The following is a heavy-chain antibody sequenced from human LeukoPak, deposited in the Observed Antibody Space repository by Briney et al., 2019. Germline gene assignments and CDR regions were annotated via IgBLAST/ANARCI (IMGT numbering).Heavy chain of an antibody. J-gene: IGHJ4*02. V-gene: IGHV1-2*02. CDR3: SRDRGYYDSGNYPTDY. CDR2: INPNSGGT. CDR1: GYTFTVYF. Sequence: ASVTVSFTASGYTFTVYFIHWVRQAPGQGLEWMGWINPNSGGTNYAQKFQGRVTMTRDTSINTTYMELSRLTSDDTAVYYCSRDRGYYDSGNYPTDYWGQGTLVTVSS. D-gene: IGHD3-10*01.